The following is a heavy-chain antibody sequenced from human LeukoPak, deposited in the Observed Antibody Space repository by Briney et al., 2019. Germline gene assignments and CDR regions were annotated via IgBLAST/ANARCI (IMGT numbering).Heavy chain of an antibody. J-gene: IGHJ6*03. V-gene: IGHV4-34*01. CDR3: ARTYEILGATAYHHYFYYMDV. CDR2: INYGGST. Sequence: KTSETLSLTCAVYLDSFSGYSWSWIRQPPGKGLEWIGEINYGGSTKYNSSLKSRLTISVDTSKNQFSLRLTSVTAADTAIYYCARTYEILGATAYHHYFYYMDVWGRGTTVTVSS. D-gene: IGHD1-26*01. CDR1: LDSFSGYS.